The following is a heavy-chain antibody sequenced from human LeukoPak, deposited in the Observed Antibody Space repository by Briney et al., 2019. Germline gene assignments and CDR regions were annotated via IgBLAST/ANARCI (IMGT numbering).Heavy chain of an antibody. CDR2: IYYSGST. J-gene: IGHJ4*02. CDR1: GGSISSYY. Sequence: SETLSLTCTVSGGSISSYYWSWIRQPPGKGLEWIWYIYYSGSTNYNPSLKSRVTISVDTSKNQFSLKLSSVTAADAAVYYCAREGTLIAAGGFDYWGQGTLVTVSS. V-gene: IGHV4-59*01. D-gene: IGHD6-13*01. CDR3: AREGTLIAAGGFDY.